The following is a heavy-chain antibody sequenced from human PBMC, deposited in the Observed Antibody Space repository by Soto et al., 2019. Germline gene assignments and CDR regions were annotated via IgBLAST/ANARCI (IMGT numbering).Heavy chain of an antibody. J-gene: IGHJ6*02. Sequence: GASVKVSCKASGYTFTGYYMHWVRQAPGQGLEWMGWINPNSGGTNYAQKFQGRVTMTRDTSISTAYMELSRLRSDDTAVYYCARELKYSSSWYPGNYYYYGMDVWGQGTTVTVSS. CDR2: INPNSGGT. CDR1: GYTFTGYY. V-gene: IGHV1-2*02. D-gene: IGHD6-13*01. CDR3: ARELKYSSSWYPGNYYYYGMDV.